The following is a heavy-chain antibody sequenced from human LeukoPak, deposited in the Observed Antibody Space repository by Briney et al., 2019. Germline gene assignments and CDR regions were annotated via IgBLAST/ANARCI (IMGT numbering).Heavy chain of an antibody. CDR1: GFTVSSNY. D-gene: IGHD2-8*01. CDR3: ARENVLMVSGDYYYMDV. Sequence: GGSLRLSCAASGFTVSSNYMSWVRQAPGKGLECVSVIYSGGNTYYADSVKGRFTISRDNSKNTLYLQMNSLRAEDTAVYYCARENVLMVSGDYYYMDVWGKGTTVTVSS. V-gene: IGHV3-66*01. J-gene: IGHJ6*03. CDR2: IYSGGNT.